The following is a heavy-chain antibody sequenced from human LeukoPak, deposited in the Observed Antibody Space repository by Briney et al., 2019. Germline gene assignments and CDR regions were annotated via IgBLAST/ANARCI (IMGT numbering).Heavy chain of an antibody. V-gene: IGHV1-8*01. CDR3: ARGFPTAAGDY. D-gene: IGHD6-13*01. CDR2: MNPNSGNT. CDR1: GYTFTNYD. J-gene: IGHJ4*02. Sequence: ASVKVSCKASGYTFTNYDINWVRQATGQGLEWMGWMNPNSGNTGYAQKFQGRVAMTRNTSISTAYMELSSLRSEDTAVYYCARGFPTAAGDYWGQGTLVTVSS.